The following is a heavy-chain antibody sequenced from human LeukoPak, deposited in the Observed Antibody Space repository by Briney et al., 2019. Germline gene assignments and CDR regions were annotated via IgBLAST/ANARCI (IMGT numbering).Heavy chain of an antibody. CDR1: GFTFGDYA. V-gene: IGHV3-49*04. D-gene: IGHD2-2*01. CDR3: TREDSSSTSCYSDY. CDR2: IRSKAYGGTT. Sequence: GGSLRLSCTASGFTFGDYAMSWVRQAPGKGLEWVGFIRSKAYGGTTEYAASVKGRFTISRDDSKSIAYLQMNSLKTEDTAVYYCTREDSSSTSCYSDYWGQGTLVTVSS. J-gene: IGHJ4*02.